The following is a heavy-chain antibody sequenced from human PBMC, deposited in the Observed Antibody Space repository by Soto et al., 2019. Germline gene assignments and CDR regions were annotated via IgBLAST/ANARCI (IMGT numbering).Heavy chain of an antibody. V-gene: IGHV3-30-3*01. CDR3: ARDIVATITNDAFDI. CDR1: GFTFSSYA. Sequence: GGSLRLSCAASGFTFSSYAMHWVRQAPGKGLEWVAVISYDGSNKYYADSVKGRFTISRDNSKNTLYLQMNSLRAEDTAVYYCARDIVATITNDAFDIWGQGTMVTVSS. D-gene: IGHD5-12*01. J-gene: IGHJ3*02. CDR2: ISYDGSNK.